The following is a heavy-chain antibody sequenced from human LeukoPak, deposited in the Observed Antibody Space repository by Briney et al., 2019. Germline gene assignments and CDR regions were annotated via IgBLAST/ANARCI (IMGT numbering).Heavy chain of an antibody. J-gene: IGHJ2*01. CDR2: IYYSGST. D-gene: IGHD6-19*01. V-gene: IGHV4-59*08. Sequence: TSETLSLTCTVSGGSISSYYWSWIRQPPGKGLEWIGYIYYSGSTNYNPSLKSRVTISVDTSKNQFSLKLSSVTAADTAVYYCARLIRVAVAGSRYWYFDLWGRGTLVTVSS. CDR1: GGSISSYY. CDR3: ARLIRVAVAGSRYWYFDL.